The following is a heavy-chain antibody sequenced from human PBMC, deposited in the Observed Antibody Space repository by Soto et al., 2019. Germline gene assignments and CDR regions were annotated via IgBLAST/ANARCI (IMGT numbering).Heavy chain of an antibody. D-gene: IGHD5-18*01. Sequence: QVQLQESGPGLVKPSQTLSLTGTVSGGSISSGDYYWSWIRQPPEKGLEWIGSIYYSGSTYYNPSLKSRVTISVDTAKNQFSLKLSSVTSGDTAVCYCASASPVVTDVWGQGTTVTVSS. V-gene: IGHV4-30-4*01. J-gene: IGHJ6*02. CDR1: GGSISSGDYY. CDR3: ASASPVVTDV. CDR2: IYYSGST.